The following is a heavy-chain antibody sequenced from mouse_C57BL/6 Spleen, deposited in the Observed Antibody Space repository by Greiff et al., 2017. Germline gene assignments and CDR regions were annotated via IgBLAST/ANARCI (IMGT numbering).Heavy chain of an antibody. V-gene: IGHV1-61*01. CDR1: GYTFTSYG. CDR2: IYPSASET. Sequence: VQLQQPGAELVRPGSSVKLSCKASGYTFTSYGMDWVKQRPGPGLEWIGNIYPSASETHYNQKFKAKATLTVDKSSSTAYRQLSNLTSEDSSVCYCARDDGHYFDYWGQGTTLTVSS. D-gene: IGHD2-3*01. J-gene: IGHJ2*01. CDR3: ARDDGHYFDY.